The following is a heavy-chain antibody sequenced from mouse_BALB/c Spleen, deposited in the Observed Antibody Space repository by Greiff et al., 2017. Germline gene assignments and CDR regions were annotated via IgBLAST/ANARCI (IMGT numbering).Heavy chain of an antibody. CDR2: ISDGGSYT. D-gene: IGHD2-4*01. V-gene: IGHV5-6*01. CDR3: ARGGDYDEGFAY. J-gene: IGHJ3*01. CDR1: GFTFSSYG. Sequence: EVHLVESGGDLVKPGGSLKLSCAASGFTFSSYGMSWVRQTPDKRLEWVATISDGGSYTYYPDSVKGRFTISRDNAKNNLYLQMSSLKSEDTAMYYCARGGDYDEGFAYWGQGTLVTVSA.